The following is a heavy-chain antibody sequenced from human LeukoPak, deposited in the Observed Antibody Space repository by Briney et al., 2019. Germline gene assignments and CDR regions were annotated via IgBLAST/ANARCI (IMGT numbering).Heavy chain of an antibody. V-gene: IGHV3-30*02. D-gene: IGHD3-22*01. CDR1: GFTFSTYG. J-gene: IGHJ4*02. CDR3: ARDRNPNYYDSSPLFDY. Sequence: GGSLRLSCSASGFTFSTYGMHWVRQAPGKGLEWVAFIRYDGSDKYYADSVKGRFTISRDNSKNTVYLQMNSLRAEDTAVYYCARDRNPNYYDSSPLFDYWGQGTLVTVSS. CDR2: IRYDGSDK.